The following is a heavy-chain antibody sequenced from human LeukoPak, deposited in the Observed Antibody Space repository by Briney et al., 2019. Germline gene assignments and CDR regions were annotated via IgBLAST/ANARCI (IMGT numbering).Heavy chain of an antibody. CDR1: GFTFSDYY. J-gene: IGHJ4*02. D-gene: IGHD3-3*01. CDR2: ISSSGSTI. V-gene: IGHV3-11*01. Sequence: GGSLRLSCAASGFTFSDYYMSWIRQAPGKGLEWVSYISSSGSTIYYADSVKGRFTIYRDNAKNSLYLQMNSLRAEDTAVYYCAAYDFWSGAFDYWGQGTLVTVSS. CDR3: AAYDFWSGAFDY.